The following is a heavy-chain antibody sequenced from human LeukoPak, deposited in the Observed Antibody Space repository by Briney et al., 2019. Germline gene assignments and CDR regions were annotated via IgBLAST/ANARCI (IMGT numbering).Heavy chain of an antibody. CDR2: IIPILGIA. CDR3: ALKGLYCSGGSCYSDLSWFDP. J-gene: IGHJ5*02. Sequence: SVKVSCKASGGTFSSYTISWVRQAPGQGLEWMGRIIPILGIANYAQKFQGRVTITADKSTSTAYIELSSLRSEDTAVYYCALKGLYCSGGSCYSDLSWFDPWGQGTLVTVSS. D-gene: IGHD2-15*01. V-gene: IGHV1-69*02. CDR1: GGTFSSYT.